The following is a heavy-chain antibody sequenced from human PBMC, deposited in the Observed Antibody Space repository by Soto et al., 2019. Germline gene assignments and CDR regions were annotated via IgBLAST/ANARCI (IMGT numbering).Heavy chain of an antibody. Sequence: QVHLQESGPGLVKPSQTLSLTCTVSGGSISSGDYYWSWLRQPPGQGLEWIGYVYYSGSTYYNQSLKSRVTISVDTSKNQFSLQRSSVTAADTAVYYCARGVNGDRRYYYGMDVWGQGTTVTVSS. D-gene: IGHD4-17*01. CDR3: ARGVNGDRRYYYGMDV. CDR2: VYYSGST. J-gene: IGHJ6*02. V-gene: IGHV4-30-4*01. CDR1: GGSISSGDYY.